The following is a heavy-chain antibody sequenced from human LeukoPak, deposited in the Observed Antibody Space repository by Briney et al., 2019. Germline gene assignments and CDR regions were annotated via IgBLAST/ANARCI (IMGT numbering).Heavy chain of an antibody. D-gene: IGHD1-26*01. CDR1: GGSISSTNW. CDR2: ISLSGVT. CDR3: SRESGAFSPFGY. J-gene: IGHJ4*02. Sequence: SETLSLTCTVSGGSISSTNWWSWVRQPPGQGLEWIGEISLSGVTNYNPSLKSRVTMSLDRSRNHLSLTLTSVTAADTAVYYCSRESGAFSPFGYWGQGTLVTVSS. V-gene: IGHV4-4*02.